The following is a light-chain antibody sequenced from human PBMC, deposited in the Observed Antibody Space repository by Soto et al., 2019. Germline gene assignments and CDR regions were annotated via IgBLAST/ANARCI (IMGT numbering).Light chain of an antibody. V-gene: IGKV1-39*01. J-gene: IGKJ4*01. Sequence: DIQLTQSPSSVTASVGDRVTITCRASQNIATYLNWYQQTPGKAPKLLIYTASTLQSGVPSRFSGSGSGTDFTLTISSLQPEDFATFYCQQSYNTPLTFGGGTKVDI. CDR1: QNIATY. CDR3: QQSYNTPLT. CDR2: TAS.